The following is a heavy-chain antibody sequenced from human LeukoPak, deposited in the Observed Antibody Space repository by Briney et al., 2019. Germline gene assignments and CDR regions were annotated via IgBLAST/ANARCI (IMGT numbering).Heavy chain of an antibody. V-gene: IGHV3-74*01. Sequence: GGSLRLYCAASGFTFSRYWMHWVRQVPGKGLVWVGRITPNGDFTNSADSVKGRFTISRDNAENTLYLQMNSLRAEDTANCAGDLVIVETPGDVFDFWGQGTLVTVSS. D-gene: IGHD2/OR15-2a*01. CDR3: DLVIVETPGDVFDF. CDR2: ITPNGDFT. CDR1: GFTFSRYW. J-gene: IGHJ4*02.